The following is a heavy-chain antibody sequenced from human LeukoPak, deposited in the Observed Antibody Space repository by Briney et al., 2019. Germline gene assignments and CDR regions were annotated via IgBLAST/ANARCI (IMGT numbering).Heavy chain of an antibody. CDR2: ISYDGSNK. CDR1: GFTFSTYA. Sequence: TGGSLRLSCAASGFTFSTYAMHWVRQAPGKGLEWVAVISYDGSNKYYADSVKGRFTISRDNSKNTLYLQMNSLRTEDTAVYYCAKEPTPTMVRRGYWYFDLWGRGTLVTASS. V-gene: IGHV3-30*04. CDR3: AKEPTPTMVRRGYWYFDL. D-gene: IGHD3-10*01. J-gene: IGHJ2*01.